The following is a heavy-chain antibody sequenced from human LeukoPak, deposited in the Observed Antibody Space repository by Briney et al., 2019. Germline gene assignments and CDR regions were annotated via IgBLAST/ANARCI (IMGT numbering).Heavy chain of an antibody. D-gene: IGHD3-3*01. V-gene: IGHV3-21*01. J-gene: IGHJ6*03. CDR3: ARGVGDFWSGYFYYYYYYMDV. CDR1: GFTFSGYS. Sequence: GGSLRLSCAASGFTFSGYSMNWVRQAPGKGLEWVSSISSGSSFIYYADSVKGRFTISRDNAKNSLYLQMNSLRAEDTAVYYCARGVGDFWSGYFYYYYYYMDVWGKGTTVTVSS. CDR2: ISSGSSFI.